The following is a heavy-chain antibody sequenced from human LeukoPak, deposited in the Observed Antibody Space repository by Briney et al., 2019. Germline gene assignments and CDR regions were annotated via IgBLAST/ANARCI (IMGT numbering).Heavy chain of an antibody. Sequence: GSSVKVSCKASGGTFSSYAISWVRQAPGQGLEWMGGIIPIFGTANYAQKFQGRVTITTDESTSTAYMELSSLSSEDTAVYYCVREMLGGSGSYVWGQGTLVTVSS. CDR2: IIPIFGTA. J-gene: IGHJ4*02. CDR3: VREMLGGSGSYV. CDR1: GGTFSSYA. D-gene: IGHD3-10*01. V-gene: IGHV1-69*05.